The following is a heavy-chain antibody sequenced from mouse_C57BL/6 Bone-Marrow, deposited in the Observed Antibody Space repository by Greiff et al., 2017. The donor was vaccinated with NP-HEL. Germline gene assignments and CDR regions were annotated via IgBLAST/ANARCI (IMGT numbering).Heavy chain of an antibody. CDR3: ARFPPTGFFFDY. V-gene: IGHV7-3*01. J-gene: IGHJ2*01. D-gene: IGHD4-1*02. Sequence: EVHLVESGGGLVQPGGSLSLSCAASGFTFTDYYMSWVRQPPGKALEWLGFIRNKANGYTTEYSSSVKGRFTISRDNSQSILYLQMNALRAEDSATYYCARFPPTGFFFDYWGQGTTLTVSS. CDR2: IRNKANGYTT. CDR1: GFTFTDYY.